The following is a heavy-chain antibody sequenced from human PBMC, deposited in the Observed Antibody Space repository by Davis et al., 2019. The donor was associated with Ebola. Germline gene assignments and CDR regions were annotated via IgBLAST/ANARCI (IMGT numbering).Heavy chain of an antibody. CDR3: AKWGYGGGFDF. CDR2: IYSGGST. CDR1: GFTVSSNY. J-gene: IGHJ4*02. Sequence: GESLKISCAASGFTVSSNYMRWVRQAPGKGLEWVSVIYSGGSTYYADSVQGRFTISRDNSKNTLYLQMNSLRAEDTAVYYCAKWGYGGGFDFWGQGTLVTVSS. V-gene: IGHV3-53*01. D-gene: IGHD4-23*01.